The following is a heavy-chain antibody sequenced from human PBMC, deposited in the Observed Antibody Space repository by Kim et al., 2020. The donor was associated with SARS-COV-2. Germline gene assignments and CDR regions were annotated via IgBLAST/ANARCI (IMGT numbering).Heavy chain of an antibody. D-gene: IGHD5-12*01. CDR1: GYTLTELS. CDR2: FDPEDGET. V-gene: IGHV1-24*01. Sequence: ASVKVSCKVSGYTLTELSMHWVRQAPGKGLEWMGGFDPEDGETIYAQKFQGRVTMTEDTSTDTAYMELSSLRSEDTAVYYCATGGDGYNYLLGAFDIWGQGTMVTVSS. J-gene: IGHJ3*02. CDR3: ATGGDGYNYLLGAFDI.